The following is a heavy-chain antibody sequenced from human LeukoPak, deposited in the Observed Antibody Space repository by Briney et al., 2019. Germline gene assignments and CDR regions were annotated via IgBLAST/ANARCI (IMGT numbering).Heavy chain of an antibody. CDR1: GYSFTSYW. D-gene: IGHD3-10*01. Sequence: GESLKISCKGSGYSFTSYWIGWVRQMPGKGLEWMGIIYPGDSDTRYSPSFQGQVTISADKSISTAYLQWSSLKASDTAMYYCARQMVREVINEHWFDPWGQGTLVTVSS. CDR3: ARQMVREVINEHWFDP. J-gene: IGHJ5*02. CDR2: IYPGDSDT. V-gene: IGHV5-51*01.